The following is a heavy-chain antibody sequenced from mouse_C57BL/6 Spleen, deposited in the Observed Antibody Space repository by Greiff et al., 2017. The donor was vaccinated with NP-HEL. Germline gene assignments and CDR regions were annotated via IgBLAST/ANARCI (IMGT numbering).Heavy chain of an antibody. CDR2: IYPGDGDT. CDR3: ARRGYYGSSLWYFDV. V-gene: IGHV1-82*01. D-gene: IGHD1-1*01. Sequence: VKLVESGPELVKPGASVKISCKASGYAFSSSWMNWVKQRPGKGLEWIGRIYPGDGDTNYNGKFKGKATLTADKSSSTAYMQLSSLTSEDSAVYFCARRGYYGSSLWYFDVWGTGTTVTVSS. CDR1: GYAFSSSW. J-gene: IGHJ1*03.